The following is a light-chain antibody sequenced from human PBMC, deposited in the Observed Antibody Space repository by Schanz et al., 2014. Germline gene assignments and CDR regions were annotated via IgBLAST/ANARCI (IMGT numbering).Light chain of an antibody. CDR1: SSDVGAYNY. Sequence: QSALTQPASVSGSPGQSITISCTGTSSDVGAYNYVSWYQQPPGKAPKLIIYDVSNRPSGVSNRFSGSKSGNTASLTISGLQAEDEADYYCSSYGGNLGVFGTGTKLTVL. CDR3: SSYGGNLGV. J-gene: IGLJ1*01. V-gene: IGLV2-14*01. CDR2: DVS.